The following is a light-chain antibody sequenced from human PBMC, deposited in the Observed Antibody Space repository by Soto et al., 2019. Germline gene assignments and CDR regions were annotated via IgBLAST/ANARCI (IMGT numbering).Light chain of an antibody. V-gene: IGKV3-20*01. CDR3: QQYDSSVWT. J-gene: IGKJ1*01. CDR2: AIS. Sequence: EIVLTQSPGTLSLSPGERATLSCRASQSVSSTSLAWYQQKTGQAPRLLMYAISSRATGIPDRFSGNGSGTDFTLTINRLEPEDFAVYFCQQYDSSVWTFGQGTKVDIK. CDR1: QSVSSTS.